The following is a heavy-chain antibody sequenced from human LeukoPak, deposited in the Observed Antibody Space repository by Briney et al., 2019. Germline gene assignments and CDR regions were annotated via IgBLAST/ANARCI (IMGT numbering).Heavy chain of an antibody. V-gene: IGHV3-30*18. D-gene: IGHD6-13*01. CDR3: AKDGSSSWYFIPDY. CDR1: GFTFSSYG. J-gene: IGHJ4*02. Sequence: GGSLRLSCAASGFTFSSYGMHWVRQAPGKGLEWVAVISYDGSNKYYADSVKGRFTISRDNSKNTLYLQMNSLRAEDTAVYYCAKDGSSSWYFIPDYWGQGTLVTVSS. CDR2: ISYDGSNK.